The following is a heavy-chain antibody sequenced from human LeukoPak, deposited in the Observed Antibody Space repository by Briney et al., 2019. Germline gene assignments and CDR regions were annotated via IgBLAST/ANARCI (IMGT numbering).Heavy chain of an antibody. D-gene: IGHD2-8*01. V-gene: IGHV3-7*01. J-gene: IGHJ6*03. Sequence: GGSLRLSCAASGFTFSSYWMSWVRQAPGKGLEWVANIKQDGSEKYYVDSVKGRFTISRDNAKNSLYLQMNSLRAEDTAVYYCTGDSGEVYGDYYYMDVWGKGTTVTVSS. CDR1: GFTFSSYW. CDR3: TGDSGEVYGDYYYMDV. CDR2: IKQDGSEK.